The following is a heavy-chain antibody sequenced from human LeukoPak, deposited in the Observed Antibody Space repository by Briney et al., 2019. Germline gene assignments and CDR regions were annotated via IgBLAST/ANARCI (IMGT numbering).Heavy chain of an antibody. CDR2: IYHSGST. D-gene: IGHD1-26*01. V-gene: IGHV4-30-2*01. J-gene: IGHJ4*02. CDR3: AALYSGSYRGIDY. Sequence: SQTLSLTCAVSGGSISSGGYSWSWIRQPPGKGLEWIGYIYHSGSTYYNPSLKSRVTISVDRSKNQFSLKLSSVTAADTAVYYCAALYSGSYRGIDYWGQGTLVTVSS. CDR1: GGSISSGGYS.